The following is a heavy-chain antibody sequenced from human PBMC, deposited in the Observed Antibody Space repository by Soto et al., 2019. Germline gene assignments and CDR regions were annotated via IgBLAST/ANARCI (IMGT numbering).Heavy chain of an antibody. J-gene: IGHJ4*02. CDR3: SKGPGMYSEFDC. V-gene: IGHV3-23*01. Sequence: EVQMLESGGGLVQPGGSLRLSCAASGFTFSSYAMSWVRQAPGKGLEWVSAISGSDGSTFYADSVKCRFTISRDDSKNTRYLQMNSLRAEDTDVYYCSKGPGMYSEFDCWGQGTLVTVSS. CDR2: ISGSDGST. D-gene: IGHD2-8*01. CDR1: GFTFSSYA.